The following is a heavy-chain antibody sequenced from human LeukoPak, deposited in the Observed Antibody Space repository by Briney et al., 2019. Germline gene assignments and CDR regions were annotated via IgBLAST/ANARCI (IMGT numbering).Heavy chain of an antibody. CDR2: IKSKTDGGTI. CDR1: GLTFSDAW. D-gene: IGHD3-9*01. J-gene: IGHJ4*02. Sequence: GGSLRLSCAASGLTFSDAWMSWVRQAPGKGLEWVGRIKSKTDGGTIDYAAPVKGRFTISRDDSKNTVYLQVNSLKTEDTAVYYCTTDYYDILTGYYQPLDYWGQGTLVTVSS. V-gene: IGHV3-15*01. CDR3: TTDYYDILTGYYQPLDY.